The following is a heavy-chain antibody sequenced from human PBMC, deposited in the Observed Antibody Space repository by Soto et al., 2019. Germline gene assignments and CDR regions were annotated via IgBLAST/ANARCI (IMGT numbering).Heavy chain of an antibody. CDR3: ARDSSIAARRVYYYCGMDG. Sequence: ASVKVSCKASGYTFTGYYMHWVRQAPGQGLEWMGWINPNSGGTNYAQKFQGRVTMTRDTSISTAYMELSRLRSDDTAVYYCARDSSIAARRVYYYCGMDGWGQGTTVTVSS. D-gene: IGHD6-6*01. CDR2: INPNSGGT. CDR1: GYTFTGYY. V-gene: IGHV1-2*02. J-gene: IGHJ6*02.